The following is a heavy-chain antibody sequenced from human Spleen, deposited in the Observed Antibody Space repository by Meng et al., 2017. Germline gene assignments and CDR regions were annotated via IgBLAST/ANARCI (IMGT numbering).Heavy chain of an antibody. CDR1: GFTFSTYG. Sequence: GESLKISCAASGFTFSTYGMHWVRQAPGKGLEWVANIKQDGSEKYYVDSVKGRFTISRDNAKNSLYLQMNSLRAEDTAVYYCASLYSSSWFPYYFDYWGQGTLVTVSS. V-gene: IGHV3-7*01. D-gene: IGHD6-13*01. J-gene: IGHJ4*02. CDR2: IKQDGSEK. CDR3: ASLYSSSWFPYYFDY.